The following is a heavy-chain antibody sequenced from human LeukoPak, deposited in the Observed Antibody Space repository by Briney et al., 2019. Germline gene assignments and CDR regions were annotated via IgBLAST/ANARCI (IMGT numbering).Heavy chain of an antibody. V-gene: IGHV1-18*01. CDR3: ARRLYYTGFDY. J-gene: IGHJ4*02. CDR1: GYTFTSYG. D-gene: IGHD2-8*01. CDR2: ISAYNGNT. Sequence: ASVKVCFKASGYTFTSYGISWVRQAPGQGLEWMGWISAYNGNTNNAQKLQGRVTMTTATYTSTAYMELRSLRSDDTAVYYCARRLYYTGFDYWGQGTLVTASS.